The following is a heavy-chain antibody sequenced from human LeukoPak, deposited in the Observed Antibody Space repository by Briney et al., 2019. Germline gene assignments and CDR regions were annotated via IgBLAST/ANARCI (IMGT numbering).Heavy chain of an antibody. D-gene: IGHD5-12*01. CDR1: GFTVSDNY. CDR3: AKDSSGHIPLGAFDI. CDR2: IYANGNT. J-gene: IGHJ3*02. Sequence: GGSLSLSCAVSGFTVSDNYITWVRQAPGKGLEWVSVIYANGNTYYGDSMQGRLTISRDNAKNSLYLQMNSLRAEDTALYYCAKDSSGHIPLGAFDIWGQGTMVTVSS. V-gene: IGHV3-53*05.